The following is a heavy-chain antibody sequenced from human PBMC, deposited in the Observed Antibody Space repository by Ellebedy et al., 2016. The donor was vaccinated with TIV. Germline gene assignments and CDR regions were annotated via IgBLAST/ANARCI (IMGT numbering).Heavy chain of an antibody. Sequence: PGGSLRLSCAASGFTFSSYAMNWVRQAPGKGLEWVSGISGSGVSTYYADSVKGRFTISRDNAKNTLYLQMNSLRAEDTAVYYCAAKGSGYFDLWGRGTLVTVSS. J-gene: IGHJ2*01. CDR2: ISGSGVST. V-gene: IGHV3-23*01. CDR3: AAKGSGYFDL. CDR1: GFTFSSYA. D-gene: IGHD1-26*01.